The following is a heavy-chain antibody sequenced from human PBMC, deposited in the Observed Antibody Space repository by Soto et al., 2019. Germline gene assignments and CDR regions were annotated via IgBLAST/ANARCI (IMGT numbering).Heavy chain of an antibody. D-gene: IGHD3-9*01. Sequence: GXSVKVSFKASRYTFTSYGISWVRQAPGQGLEWMGWISAYNGNTNYAQKLQGRVTMTTDTSTSTAYMELRSLRSDDTAVYYCARQGDIPRRTPFDYWGQGTLVTVSS. J-gene: IGHJ4*02. CDR1: RYTFTSYG. V-gene: IGHV1-18*04. CDR2: ISAYNGNT. CDR3: ARQGDIPRRTPFDY.